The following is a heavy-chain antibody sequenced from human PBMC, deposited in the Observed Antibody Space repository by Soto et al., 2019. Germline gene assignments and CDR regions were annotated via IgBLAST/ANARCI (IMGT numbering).Heavy chain of an antibody. Sequence: GGSLRLSCETSGFIFRSYGMHWVRQAPGKGLEWVAVVWYDGSNKDYGESVKGRFTISRDNSKNTLYLQMNNLRADDTAVYYCARVGYCTSTSSNCPFESWGQGTLVTVSS. J-gene: IGHJ4*02. CDR2: VWYDGSNK. CDR1: GFIFRSYG. V-gene: IGHV3-33*01. D-gene: IGHD2-2*01. CDR3: ARVGYCTSTSSNCPFES.